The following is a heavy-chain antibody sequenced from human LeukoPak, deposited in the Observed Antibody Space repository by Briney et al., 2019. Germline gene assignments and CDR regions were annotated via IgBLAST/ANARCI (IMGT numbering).Heavy chain of an antibody. D-gene: IGHD3-3*01. CDR2: IWYDGSNK. J-gene: IGHJ4*02. Sequence: PGGSLRLSCAASGFTFSSYGMHWVRQAPGKGLEWVAVIWYDGSNKYCADSVKGRFTISRDNSKNTLYLQMNSLRAEDTAVYYCARDGIIWSGCPDYWGQGTLVTVSS. CDR1: GFTFSSYG. V-gene: IGHV3-33*08. CDR3: ARDGIIWSGCPDY.